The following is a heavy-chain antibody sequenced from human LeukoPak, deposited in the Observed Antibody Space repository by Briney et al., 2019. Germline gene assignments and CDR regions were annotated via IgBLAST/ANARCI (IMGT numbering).Heavy chain of an antibody. V-gene: IGHV4-39*07. CDR3: ARVPTMVRGVIIAPHFDY. Sequence: SETLSLTCTVSGGSISTSNYYWGWIRQPPGKGLEWIGSISYSGNTYYNPSLKSRVTISVDTSKNQFSLKLSSVTAADTAVYYCARVPTMVRGVIIAPHFDYWGQGTLVTVSS. D-gene: IGHD3-10*01. CDR2: ISYSGNT. CDR1: GGSISTSNYY. J-gene: IGHJ4*02.